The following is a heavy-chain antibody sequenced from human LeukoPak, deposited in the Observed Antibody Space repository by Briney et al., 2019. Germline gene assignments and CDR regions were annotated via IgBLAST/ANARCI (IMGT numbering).Heavy chain of an antibody. Sequence: GGSLRLSCAASGFTFSSYGMHWVRQAPGKGLEWVAVTSYDGSNKYYADSVKGRFTISRDNSKNTLYLQMNSLRAEDTAVYYCARGRTRIQLWLDAFDIWGQGTMVTVSS. CDR3: ARGRTRIQLWLDAFDI. CDR2: TSYDGSNK. V-gene: IGHV3-30*03. D-gene: IGHD5-18*01. CDR1: GFTFSSYG. J-gene: IGHJ3*02.